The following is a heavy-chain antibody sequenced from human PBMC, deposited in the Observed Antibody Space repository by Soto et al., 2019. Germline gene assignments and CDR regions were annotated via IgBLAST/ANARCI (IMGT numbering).Heavy chain of an antibody. CDR3: ARAVHKTADAIYYLCIDV. CDR2: IYDSGST. Sequence: YYYGLIRLQPRKGLEWIGYIYDSGSTYYNPSLKSRVTISVDTSKNQFSLKLSSVTAADTAVYYCARAVHKTADAIYYLCIDVAGQVTT. CDR1: YY. J-gene: IGHJ6*01. V-gene: IGHV4-30-4*06. D-gene: IGHD6-13*01.